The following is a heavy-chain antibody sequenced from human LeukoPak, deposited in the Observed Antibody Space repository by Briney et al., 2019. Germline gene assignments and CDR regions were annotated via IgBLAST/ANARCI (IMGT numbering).Heavy chain of an antibody. CDR3: ARLSRSSRGTFFDY. Sequence: SETLSLTCAVYGGSFSGYYWSWIRQSPEKGLEWIGEINHSGSTNYNPSLKSRVTMSLDASKNQFSLKLSSVTAADTALYYCARLSRSSRGTFFDYWGQGTLVTVSS. CDR1: GGSFSGYY. J-gene: IGHJ4*02. V-gene: IGHV4-34*01. CDR2: INHSGST. D-gene: IGHD6-13*01.